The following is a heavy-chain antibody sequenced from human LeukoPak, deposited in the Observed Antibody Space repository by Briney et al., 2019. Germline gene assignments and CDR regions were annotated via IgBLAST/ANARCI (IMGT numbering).Heavy chain of an antibody. CDR3: VRDKYYDWL. CDR1: GFTFSDYY. J-gene: IGHJ4*02. CDR2: ISSSGNDI. Sequence: PGGSLRLSCAASGFTFSDYYMSWLRQAPGKGLEWVSYISSSGNDIYYADSVKGRFTISKDNAKNSLYLQMNSLRAEDTAVYYLVRDKYYDWLWGQGTLVTVSS. D-gene: IGHD3-3*01. V-gene: IGHV3-11*01.